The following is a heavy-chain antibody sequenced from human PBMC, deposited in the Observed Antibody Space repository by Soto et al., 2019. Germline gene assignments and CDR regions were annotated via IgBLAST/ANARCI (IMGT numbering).Heavy chain of an antibody. CDR1: GFTFSSYW. CDR3: TTDTILGSQASGMDV. V-gene: IGHV3-74*01. J-gene: IGHJ6*02. D-gene: IGHD3-10*02. CDR2: ISPDGSST. Sequence: SLRLSCAASGFTFSSYWMHWVRQAPGKGLLWVSHISPDGSSTNYADSVKGRFTISRDNAKNTLYLQMNSLRADDTAVYYCTTDTILGSQASGMDVWGQGTTVTVSS.